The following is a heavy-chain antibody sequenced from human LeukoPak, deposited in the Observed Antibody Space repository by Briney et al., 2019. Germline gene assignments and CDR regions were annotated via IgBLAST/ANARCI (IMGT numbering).Heavy chain of an antibody. Sequence: SETLSLTCTVSGGSISSYYWSWIRQPPGKGLEWIGYIYYSGSTNYNPSLKSRDTISVDTSKNQFSLKLSSVTAADTAVYYCARGGITGTTLNDYWGQGTLVTVSS. V-gene: IGHV4-59*01. CDR1: GGSISSYY. D-gene: IGHD1-20*01. CDR3: ARGGITGTTLNDY. J-gene: IGHJ4*02. CDR2: IYYSGST.